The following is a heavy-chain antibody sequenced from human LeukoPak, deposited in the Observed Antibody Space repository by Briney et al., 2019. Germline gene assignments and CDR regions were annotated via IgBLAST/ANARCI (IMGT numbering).Heavy chain of an antibody. CDR3: AIIVVVVAATGPVDY. V-gene: IGHV3-48*03. CDR1: GFTFSSYE. Sequence: PGGSLRLSCAASGFTFSSYEMNWVRQAPGKGLEWVSYISSSGSTIYYADSVKGRFTISRDNPKNSLYLQMNSLRAEDTAVYYCAIIVVVVAATGPVDYWGQGTLVTVSS. J-gene: IGHJ4*02. CDR2: ISSSGSTI. D-gene: IGHD2-15*01.